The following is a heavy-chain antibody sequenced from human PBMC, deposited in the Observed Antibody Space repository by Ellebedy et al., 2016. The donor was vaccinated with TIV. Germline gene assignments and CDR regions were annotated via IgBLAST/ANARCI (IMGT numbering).Heavy chain of an antibody. CDR2: ISGSGGST. CDR3: ARANGWVTDY. Sequence: GESLKISCAASGFTFSNYAMSWVRQAPGKGLEWVSSISGSGGSTYYTDSVKGRFTISRDKAKKSVYLQMNSLRVEDTGVYYCARANGWVTDYWGPGTLVTVSS. D-gene: IGHD5-18*01. CDR1: GFTFSNYA. J-gene: IGHJ4*02. V-gene: IGHV3-23*01.